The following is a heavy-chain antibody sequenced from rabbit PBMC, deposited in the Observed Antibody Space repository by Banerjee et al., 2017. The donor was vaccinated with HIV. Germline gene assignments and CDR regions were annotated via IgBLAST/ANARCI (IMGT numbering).Heavy chain of an antibody. CDR1: GFSFSSSYY. CDR2: VSAGSSGDT. CDR3: ARDINTSFKL. Sequence: QEQLVESGGGLVQPEGSLTLTCTASGFSFSSSYYMCWVRQAPGKGLEWIACVSAGSSGDTYYASWAKGRFTISKTSSTTVTLQMTSLTAADTATYFCARDINTSFKLWGPGTLVTVS. J-gene: IGHJ4*01. V-gene: IGHV1S45*01. D-gene: IGHD1-1*01.